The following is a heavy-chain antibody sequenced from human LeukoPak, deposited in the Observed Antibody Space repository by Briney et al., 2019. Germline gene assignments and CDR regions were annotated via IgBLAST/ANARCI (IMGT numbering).Heavy chain of an antibody. J-gene: IGHJ3*02. Sequence: GGSLRLSCAASGFIFSSYWMSWVRQAPGKGLEWVANIKQDGSEKYYVDSVKGRFAISRDNAKNSLYLQMNSLTPEDTALYYCAKGRGFGEFPDAFDIWGQGTMVTVSS. D-gene: IGHD3-10*01. CDR2: IKQDGSEK. CDR3: AKGRGFGEFPDAFDI. CDR1: GFIFSSYW. V-gene: IGHV3-7*03.